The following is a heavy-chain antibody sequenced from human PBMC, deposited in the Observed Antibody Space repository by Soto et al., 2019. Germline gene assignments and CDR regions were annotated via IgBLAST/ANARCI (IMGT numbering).Heavy chain of an antibody. J-gene: IGHJ4*02. Sequence: QVRLVQSGAEVKKPGASVKVSCKASGYTFSSFEIHWVRQAAGQGLEWMGWMNPNNGDTGHAQKFQGRVTMTRNTSISTAFMELRSLRSEDTAMFYCARWVSATDFDSRGQGTLVTVSS. CDR3: ARWVSATDFDS. CDR2: MNPNNGDT. CDR1: GYTFSSFE. D-gene: IGHD2-8*01. V-gene: IGHV1-8*01.